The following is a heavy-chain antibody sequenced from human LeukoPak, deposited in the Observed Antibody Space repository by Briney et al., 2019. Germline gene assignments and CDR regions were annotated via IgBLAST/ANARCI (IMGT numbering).Heavy chain of an antibody. CDR2: IKEDGSDK. Sequence: GGSLRLSCAASRFTFSSYWMSWVRQAPGKGPEWVANIKEDGSDKYYVDSVKGRFTISRDNAKNSLYLQMNSLRPEDTAMYYCARDFGGPNWGASFDYWGQGTLVTVSS. CDR3: ARDFGGPNWGASFDY. D-gene: IGHD7-27*01. J-gene: IGHJ4*02. V-gene: IGHV3-7*01. CDR1: RFTFSSYW.